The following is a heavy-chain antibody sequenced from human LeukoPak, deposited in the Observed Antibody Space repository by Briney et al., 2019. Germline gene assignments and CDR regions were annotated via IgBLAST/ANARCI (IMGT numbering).Heavy chain of an antibody. D-gene: IGHD3-10*01. V-gene: IGHV3-21*06. J-gene: IGHJ4*02. Sequence: GGSLRLSCADSGFTFNTFTMNWVRQAPGKGLEWVSSIGRSSIDKYYADSVRGRFTISRDNAKSSLYLQMNSLRAEDTAVYYCTRDLPVPSLVRGIIIYGLIDYWGQGTLVTVSS. CDR1: GFTFNTFT. CDR2: IGRSSIDK. CDR3: TRDLPVPSLVRGIIIYGLIDY.